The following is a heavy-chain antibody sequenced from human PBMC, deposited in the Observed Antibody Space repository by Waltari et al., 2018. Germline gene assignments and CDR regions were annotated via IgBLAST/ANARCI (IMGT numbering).Heavy chain of an antibody. Sequence: EVQLVESGGGLVQPGGSLRLPCAASGFSFGIYAMHWVRQAPGKGLEYVSAISSNGVSTYYANSMKGRLSISRDNSKNTLYLQMGSLRAEDMAVYYCARSPDQPDSLDYYMDVWGKGTTVTVSS. CDR1: GFSFGIYA. J-gene: IGHJ6*03. V-gene: IGHV3-64*01. D-gene: IGHD2-21*01. CDR2: ISSNGVST. CDR3: ARSPDQPDSLDYYMDV.